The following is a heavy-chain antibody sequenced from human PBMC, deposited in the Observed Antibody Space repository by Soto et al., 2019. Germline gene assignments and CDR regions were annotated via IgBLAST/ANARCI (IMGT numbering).Heavy chain of an antibody. CDR2: INPSGGST. D-gene: IGHD2-15*01. J-gene: IGHJ4*02. CDR1: GYTFTSYY. CDR3: ARDSFCGGVSCHSAQSKGQGVIDY. Sequence: ASVKVSCKASGYTFTSYYMHWVRQAPGQGLEWMGIINPSGGSTSYAQKFQGRVTMTRDTSTSTVYMELSSLRSEDTAVYYCARDSFCGGVSCHSAQSKGQGVIDYWGRGTRVTVSS. V-gene: IGHV1-46*03.